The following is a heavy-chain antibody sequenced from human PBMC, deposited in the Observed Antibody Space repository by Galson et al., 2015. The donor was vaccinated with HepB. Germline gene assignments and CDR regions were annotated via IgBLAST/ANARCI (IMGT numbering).Heavy chain of an antibody. D-gene: IGHD6-19*01. CDR1: GFTFSGSS. J-gene: IGHJ4*02. V-gene: IGHV3-73*01. CDR2: VRTKANSYET. Sequence: SLRLSCAASGFTFSGSSMHWVRQAPGKGLEWVGRVRTKANSYETAYAASVGGRFSISRDDSKNTAYLQINSLKTEDTAMYYCATSGWTRNYWGQGTLVTVSS. CDR3: ATSGWTRNY.